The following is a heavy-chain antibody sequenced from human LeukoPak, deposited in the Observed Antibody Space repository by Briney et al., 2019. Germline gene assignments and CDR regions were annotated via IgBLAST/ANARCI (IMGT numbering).Heavy chain of an antibody. CDR3: ARRVAVSNYFDP. J-gene: IGHJ5*02. CDR1: GGSISSYY. D-gene: IGHD4-11*01. CDR2: IYHSGST. V-gene: IGHV4-59*08. Sequence: PSETLSLTCTVSGGSISSYYWGWIRQPPGKGLEWIGYIYHSGSTSYNPSLKSRVTISLNTSKIQFSLRLSSVTAADTAVYYCARRVAVSNYFDPWGQGTLVTVSS.